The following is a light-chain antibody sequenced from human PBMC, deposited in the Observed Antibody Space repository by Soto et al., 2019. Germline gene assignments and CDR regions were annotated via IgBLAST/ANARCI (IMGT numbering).Light chain of an antibody. CDR2: EVS. Sequence: QSALTQPASVSGSPGQSITISCTGTSSDVGGYNYVSWYQQHPGKAPKLMIYEVSNRPSGVSNRFSGSKSGNTASLPISGLQAEDEADYYCSSYTSSSIDYVFGTGPKLTVL. CDR1: SSDVGGYNY. V-gene: IGLV2-14*01. J-gene: IGLJ1*01. CDR3: SSYTSSSIDYV.